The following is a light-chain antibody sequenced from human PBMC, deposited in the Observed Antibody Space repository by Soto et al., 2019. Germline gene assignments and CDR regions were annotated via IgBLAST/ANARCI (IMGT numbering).Light chain of an antibody. CDR3: QQYYSTPLS. CDR1: QSVLYSSNNKNY. Sequence: DIVMTQSPDSLAVSLGERATINCKSSQSVLYSSNNKNYLAWYQQKPGQPPKLLIYWASTRESGVPDRFSGSGSGTDFTLTITSLQAEDVPVYYCQQYYSTPLSFGGGPKVQIK. V-gene: IGKV4-1*01. CDR2: WAS. J-gene: IGKJ4*01.